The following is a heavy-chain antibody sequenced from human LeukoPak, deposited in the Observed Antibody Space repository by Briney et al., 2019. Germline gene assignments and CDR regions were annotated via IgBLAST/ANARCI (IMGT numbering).Heavy chain of an antibody. CDR1: GFTFSSCA. D-gene: IGHD6-19*01. Sequence: GGSLRLSCAASGFTFSSCAMSWVRQAPGKGLEWVSGISASGGTTYYADSVKGRFTISRDNSKNTLVLQLNSLRAEDTAIYFCARVKMDSTGWYYYFDSWGQGTLVTVSS. J-gene: IGHJ4*02. V-gene: IGHV3-23*01. CDR3: ARVKMDSTGWYYYFDS. CDR2: ISASGGTT.